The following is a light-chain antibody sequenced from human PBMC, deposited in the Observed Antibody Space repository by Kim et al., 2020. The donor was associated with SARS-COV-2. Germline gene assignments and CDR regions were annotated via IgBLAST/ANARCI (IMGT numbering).Light chain of an antibody. V-gene: IGKV6-21*02. CDR3: HQTSSFPT. CDR1: QSIGIS. Sequence: VLTQSPDFQSVTPRQSITITCRASQSIGISLHWYQQKPDQSPKLVIKYASQSISGVPSRFSGSGSGTEFTLTINSLEAEEAATYYCHQTSSFPTFGQGTRLEIK. CDR2: YAS. J-gene: IGKJ5*01.